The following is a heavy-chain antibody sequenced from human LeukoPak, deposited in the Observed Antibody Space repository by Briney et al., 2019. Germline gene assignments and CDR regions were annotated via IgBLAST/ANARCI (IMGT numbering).Heavy chain of an antibody. Sequence: SETLSLTCTVSGGSISSYYWSWIRQPPGKGLEWIGYIYYSGSTNYNPSLKSRVTISVDTSKNQFSLKLSSVTAADTAVYYCARTTVDTAMLHLIDYWGQGTLVTVSS. CDR2: IYYSGST. V-gene: IGHV4-59*01. D-gene: IGHD5-18*01. CDR3: ARTTVDTAMLHLIDY. CDR1: GGSISSYY. J-gene: IGHJ4*02.